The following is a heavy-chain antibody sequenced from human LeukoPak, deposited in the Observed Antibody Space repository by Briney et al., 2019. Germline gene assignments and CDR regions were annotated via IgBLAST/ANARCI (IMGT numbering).Heavy chain of an antibody. D-gene: IGHD5-18*01. V-gene: IGHV1-2*02. CDR3: ARDGDSPMVDFDY. Sequence: ASVKVSCKTSGYTFTDFYFYWLRQAPGQGLEWVGWIFPRNGDTNYAQKFQDRVTLTRDTSISTAYMELGRLTSDDTAIYYCARDGDSPMVDFDYWGQGTLVTVSS. J-gene: IGHJ4*02. CDR2: IFPRNGDT. CDR1: GYTFTDFY.